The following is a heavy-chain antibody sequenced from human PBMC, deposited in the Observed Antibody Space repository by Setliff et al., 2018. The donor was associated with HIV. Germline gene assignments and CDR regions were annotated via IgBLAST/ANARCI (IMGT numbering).Heavy chain of an antibody. V-gene: IGHV3-30*04. CDR3: ACHCQSPDAFEI. Sequence: PGGSLRLSCVASGFTFSSHAMHWVRQAPGKGLEWVAVISSDESNRYIADSVKDRFTISRDNPRNTMYLQMNSLRTEDTAVYYCACHCQSPDAFEIWGQGTMVTVSS. CDR1: GFTFSSHA. CDR2: ISSDESNR. J-gene: IGHJ3*02.